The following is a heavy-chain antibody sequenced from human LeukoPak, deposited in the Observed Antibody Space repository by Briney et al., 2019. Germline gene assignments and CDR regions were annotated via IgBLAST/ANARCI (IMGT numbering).Heavy chain of an antibody. D-gene: IGHD5-18*01. V-gene: IGHV1-8*01. Sequence: ASVTVSCKASGYTFTSYDINWVRQATGQGLEWMGWMNPNSGNTGYAQKFQGRITMTRNTSISTAYMELSSLKSEDTAVYYCARGLGRTAMVTRGGVRFDYWGQGTLVTVSS. CDR2: MNPNSGNT. J-gene: IGHJ4*02. CDR3: ARGLGRTAMVTRGGVRFDY. CDR1: GYTFTSYD.